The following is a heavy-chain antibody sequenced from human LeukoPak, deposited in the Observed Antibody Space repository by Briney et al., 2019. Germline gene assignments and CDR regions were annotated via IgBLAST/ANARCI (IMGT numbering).Heavy chain of an antibody. V-gene: IGHV4-4*07. J-gene: IGHJ4*02. CDR2: IDSSGST. CDR1: GGSIRSYY. D-gene: IGHD1-26*01. Sequence: PSETLSLTCTVSGGSIRSYYWSWIRQPAGKGLEWIGRIDSSGSTNYHPPLKSRVTMSVDTSKNQFSLKLSSVTAADTAVYYCARDFSGSHYYLDYWGQGTLVTVSS. CDR3: ARDFSGSHYYLDY.